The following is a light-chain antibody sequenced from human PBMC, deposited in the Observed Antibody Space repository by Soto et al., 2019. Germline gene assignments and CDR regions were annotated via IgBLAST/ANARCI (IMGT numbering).Light chain of an antibody. J-gene: IGKJ5*01. V-gene: IGKV3D-20*02. CDR2: GAS. CDR3: QQRSTWPT. CDR1: QSVSRSY. Sequence: EIVLTQSPGTLSLSPGERATLSCRASQSVSRSYLAWYQQKPGQAPRLLIYGASSRATGIPDRFSGSGSGTDFTLTISRLEPEDFALYYCQQRSTWPTFGQGTRLEIK.